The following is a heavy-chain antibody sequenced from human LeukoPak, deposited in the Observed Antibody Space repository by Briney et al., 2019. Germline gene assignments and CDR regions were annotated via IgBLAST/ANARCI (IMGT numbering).Heavy chain of an antibody. CDR1: GYTFTGYY. Sequence: GASVKVSCKASGYTFTGYYMHWVRQAPGQGLEWMGWINPNSGGTNYAQKFQGRVTMTRDTSISTASMELRSLRSDDTAVYYCARVIPQKWELPGKWFDPWGQGTLVTVSS. CDR2: INPNSGGT. V-gene: IGHV1-2*02. CDR3: ARVIPQKWELPGKWFDP. D-gene: IGHD1-26*01. J-gene: IGHJ5*02.